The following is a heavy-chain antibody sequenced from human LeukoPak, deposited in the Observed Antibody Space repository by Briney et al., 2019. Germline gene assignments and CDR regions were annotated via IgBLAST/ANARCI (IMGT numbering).Heavy chain of an antibody. CDR1: GYTFTSYG. CDR3: ARAQLEPTVDYYYYYMDV. V-gene: IGHV1-69*13. D-gene: IGHD1-1*01. CDR2: IIPIFGTA. Sequence: GASVKVSCKASGYTFTSYGISWVRQAPGQGLEWMGGIIPIFGTANYAQKFQGRVTITADESTSTAYMELSSLRSEDTAVYYCARAQLEPTVDYYYYYMDVWGKGTTVTVSS. J-gene: IGHJ6*03.